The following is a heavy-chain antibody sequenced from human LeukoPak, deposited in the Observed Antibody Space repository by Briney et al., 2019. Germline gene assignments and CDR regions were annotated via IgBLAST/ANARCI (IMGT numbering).Heavy chain of an antibody. CDR2: IYSGGST. CDR3: ARELTVAGPLGY. CDR1: GFTVSSNY. J-gene: IGHJ4*02. Sequence: PGGSLRLSCAVSGFTVSSNYMSWVRQAPGKGLEWASVIYSGGSTYYADSVKGRFTISRDNSKNTLYLQMNSLRAEDTAVYYCARELTVAGPLGYWGQGTLVTVSS. V-gene: IGHV3-53*01. D-gene: IGHD6-19*01.